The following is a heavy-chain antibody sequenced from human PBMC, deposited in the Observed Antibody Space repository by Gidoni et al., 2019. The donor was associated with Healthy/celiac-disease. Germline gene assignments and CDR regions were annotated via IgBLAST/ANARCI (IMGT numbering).Heavy chain of an antibody. J-gene: IGHJ5*02. V-gene: IGHV3-21*01. CDR1: GFTFSSYS. CDR3: ASLYCSGGSCYPNWFDP. Sequence: EVQLVESGGGLVKPGGSLRLSCAASGFTFSSYSMNWVRQAPGKGLEWVSSISSSSSYIYYADSVKGRFTSSRDNAKNSLYLQMNSLRAEDTAVYYCASLYCSGGSCYPNWFDPWGQGTLVTVSS. CDR2: ISSSSSYI. D-gene: IGHD2-15*01.